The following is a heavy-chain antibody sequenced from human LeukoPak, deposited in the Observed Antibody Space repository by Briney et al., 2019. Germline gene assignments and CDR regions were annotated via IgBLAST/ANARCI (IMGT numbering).Heavy chain of an antibody. D-gene: IGHD5-24*01. J-gene: IGHJ4*02. CDR3: ARESQEKYYFDY. Sequence: SETLSLTCTVSGGSISSYYWSWIRQPPGKGLEGMGYIYYSGSTNYNPSLKSRVTISVDTSKNQFSLKLSSVTAADTAVYYCARESQEKYYFDYWGQGTLVTVSS. CDR1: GGSISSYY. V-gene: IGHV4-59*12. CDR2: IYYSGST.